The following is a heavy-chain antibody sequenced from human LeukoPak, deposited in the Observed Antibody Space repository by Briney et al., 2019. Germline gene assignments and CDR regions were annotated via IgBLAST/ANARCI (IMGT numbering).Heavy chain of an antibody. D-gene: IGHD6-6*01. Sequence: ASVKVSCKASGYTFTGYYIHWLRQAPGQGLEWMGWINPSSGGTHYSQKFQGRVTMTTDTSISIVFMELSRLRSDDTAVYSCARGPLSRIAARAGSRFEPWGQGTLVTVSS. V-gene: IGHV1-2*02. CDR1: GYTFTGYY. CDR2: INPSSGGT. J-gene: IGHJ5*02. CDR3: ARGPLSRIAARAGSRFEP.